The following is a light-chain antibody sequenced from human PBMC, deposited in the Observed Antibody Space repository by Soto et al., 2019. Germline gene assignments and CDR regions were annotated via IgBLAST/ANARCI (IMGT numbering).Light chain of an antibody. CDR1: QSVSSSY. CDR3: QQYGTSPST. V-gene: IGKV3D-20*01. J-gene: IGKJ3*01. CDR2: DAS. Sequence: EIVLTQSPATLSLSPGERATLSCGASQSVSSSYLAWYQQKPGLAPRLLIYDASSRATGIPDRFSGSGSGTDFTLTISRLEAEDFPVYYCQQYGTSPSTFGPGTKVDIK.